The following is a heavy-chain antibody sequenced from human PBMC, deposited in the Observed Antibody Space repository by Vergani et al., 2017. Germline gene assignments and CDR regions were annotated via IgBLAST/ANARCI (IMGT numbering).Heavy chain of an antibody. D-gene: IGHD2-21*02. CDR1: GGSISSYY. CDR3: ASGPYCGGDCYPDFDS. V-gene: IGHV4-4*09. J-gene: IGHJ5*01. Sequence: QVQLQESGPGLVKPSETLSLTCTVSGGSISSYYWSWIRQPPGKGLEWIGYIYTSGRTNYNPSLKSRVTISVDTSKNQFSLKLSSVTAADTAVYYCASGPYCGGDCYPDFDSWGQGTLVTVSS. CDR2: IYTSGRT.